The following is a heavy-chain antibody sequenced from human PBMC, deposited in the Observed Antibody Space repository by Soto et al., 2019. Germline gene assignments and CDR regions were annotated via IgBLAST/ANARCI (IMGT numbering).Heavy chain of an antibody. Sequence: GGSLRLSCAASGFTFSSYAMSWVRQAPGKGLEWVSAISGSGGSTYYADSVKGRFTISRDNSKNTLYLQMNSLRAEDTAVYYCAKVNDPYSSGWHYYFDYWGQGTLVTVSS. CDR2: ISGSGGST. CDR1: GFTFSSYA. D-gene: IGHD6-19*01. V-gene: IGHV3-23*01. J-gene: IGHJ4*02. CDR3: AKVNDPYSSGWHYYFDY.